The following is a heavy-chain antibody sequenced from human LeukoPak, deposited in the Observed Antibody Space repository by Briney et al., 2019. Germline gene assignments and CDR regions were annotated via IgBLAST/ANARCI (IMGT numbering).Heavy chain of an antibody. CDR3: TRGSGTSWFDY. CDR1: GYTFTDNY. V-gene: IGHV1-2*02. J-gene: IGHJ4*02. D-gene: IGHD2-2*01. CDR2: MNPNSGGT. Sequence: ASVKVSCKPSGYTFTDNYLHWVRQAPGQGLEWVGWMNPNSGGTGYAQKFQGRVTMTRDTSISTAYMELSSLISDDTAVYYCTRGSGTSWFDYWGQGSLVTVSS.